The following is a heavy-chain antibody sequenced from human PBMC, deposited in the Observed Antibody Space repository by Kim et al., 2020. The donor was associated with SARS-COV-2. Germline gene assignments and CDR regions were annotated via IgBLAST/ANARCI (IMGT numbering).Heavy chain of an antibody. D-gene: IGHD5-18*01. CDR3: ARDRGTAMATGWFDP. CDR1: GFTFSDYY. J-gene: IGHJ5*02. V-gene: IGHV3-11*06. Sequence: GGSLRLSCAASGFTFSDYYMSWIRQAPGKGLEWVSYISSSSSYTNYADSVKGRFTISRDNAKNSLYLQMNSLRAEDTAVYYCARDRGTAMATGWFDPWGQGTLVTVSS. CDR2: ISSSSSYT.